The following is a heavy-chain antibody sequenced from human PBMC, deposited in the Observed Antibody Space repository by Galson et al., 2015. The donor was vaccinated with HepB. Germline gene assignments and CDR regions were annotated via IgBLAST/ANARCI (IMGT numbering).Heavy chain of an antibody. CDR2: INPSGGST. CDR1: GYTFTRYH. Sequence: SVKVSCKASGYTFTRYHVHWVRQAPGQGLEWVGKINPSGGSTTYAQKFQGRVTMTRDTSTNTVYMELSSLRSDDTAVYYCARGQVLYSGCYYDDAFDIWGQGTMVTVSS. J-gene: IGHJ3*02. CDR3: ARGQVLYSGCYYDDAFDI. V-gene: IGHV1-46*01. D-gene: IGHD1-26*01.